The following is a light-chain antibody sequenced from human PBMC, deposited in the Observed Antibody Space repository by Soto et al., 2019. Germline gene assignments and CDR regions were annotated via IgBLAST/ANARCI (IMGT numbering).Light chain of an antibody. CDR1: QSVSSN. J-gene: IGKJ1*01. CDR2: GAS. Sequence: EIVMTQSPATLSVSPGERATLSCRASQSVSSNLAWYQQKPGQAPRLLIYGASTRATGFPARFSGSGSGTEFTLTISSLQSGDCAVYYCQQYNSWPRTFGQGTKV. V-gene: IGKV3-15*01. CDR3: QQYNSWPRT.